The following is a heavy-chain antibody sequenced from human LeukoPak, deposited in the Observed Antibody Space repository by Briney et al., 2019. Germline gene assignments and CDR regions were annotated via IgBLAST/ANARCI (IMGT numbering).Heavy chain of an antibody. J-gene: IGHJ4*02. CDR2: INQHGTEK. CDR3: ARAPYCSGGGCYAPGFYYFDS. Sequence: GGSLRLSCAASGFTFSDHWMSWVRQAPGKGLEWVANINQHGTEKYYVDSVKGQFTISRDNAKNSLYLQMNSLRADDTAVYYCARAPYCSGGGCYAPGFYYFDSWGQGTLVTVSS. V-gene: IGHV3-7*03. CDR1: GFTFSDHW. D-gene: IGHD2-15*01.